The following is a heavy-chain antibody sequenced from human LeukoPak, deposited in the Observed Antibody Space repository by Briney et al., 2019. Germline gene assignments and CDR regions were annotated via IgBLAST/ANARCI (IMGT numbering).Heavy chain of an antibody. Sequence: GGSLRLSCAASGFTFSDYYMSWIRQAPVKGLEWVSDISSSGSTIYYADSVKGRFTISRDNAKNSLYLQMNSLRAEDTAVYYCAKRFGSYQGYYFDYWGQGTLVTVSS. CDR2: ISSSGSTI. CDR1: GFTFSDYY. D-gene: IGHD1-26*01. CDR3: AKRFGSYQGYYFDY. J-gene: IGHJ4*02. V-gene: IGHV3-11*01.